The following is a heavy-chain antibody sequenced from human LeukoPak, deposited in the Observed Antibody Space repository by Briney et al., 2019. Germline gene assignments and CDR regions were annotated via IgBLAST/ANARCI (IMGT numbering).Heavy chain of an antibody. CDR1: GFTFSSYA. CDR3: ARGLPFGGPNDAFDI. Sequence: GGSLRLSCAASGFTFSSYAMSWVRQAPGKGLEWVAFIRYDGSNKYYADSVKGRFTISRDNSKNTLYLQMNSLRAEDTAVYYCARGLPFGGPNDAFDIWGQGTMVTVSS. J-gene: IGHJ3*02. CDR2: IRYDGSNK. D-gene: IGHD3-16*01. V-gene: IGHV3-30*02.